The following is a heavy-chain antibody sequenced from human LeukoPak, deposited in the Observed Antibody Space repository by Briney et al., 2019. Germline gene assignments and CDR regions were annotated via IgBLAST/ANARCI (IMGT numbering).Heavy chain of an antibody. D-gene: IGHD3-9*01. Sequence: PGVSLRLSCATSGFTFSRHWMSWVRQAPGRGLEWVANINLDGREKYYVDPVKGRFTISRDNAQNSLYLQMNSLRGEDTAVYYCARDDWGPGDYWGQGTLVTVSS. CDR2: INLDGREK. CDR3: ARDDWGPGDY. J-gene: IGHJ4*02. V-gene: IGHV3-7*01. CDR1: GFTFSRHW.